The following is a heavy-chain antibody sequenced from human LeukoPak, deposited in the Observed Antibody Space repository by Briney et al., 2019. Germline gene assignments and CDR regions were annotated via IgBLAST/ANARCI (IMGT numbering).Heavy chain of an antibody. D-gene: IGHD3-22*01. V-gene: IGHV1-46*01. CDR3: ARDGVFDSSGYYDFDY. Sequence: ASVKVSCKASGYSFTSYYIHWVRHPPGQGLEWMGMINPSGGSTTYAQKFQGRVTITTDTSTRTVYLELSSLRSEDTAVYYCARDGVFDSSGYYDFDYWGQGTLVTVSS. CDR1: GYSFTSYY. CDR2: INPSGGST. J-gene: IGHJ4*02.